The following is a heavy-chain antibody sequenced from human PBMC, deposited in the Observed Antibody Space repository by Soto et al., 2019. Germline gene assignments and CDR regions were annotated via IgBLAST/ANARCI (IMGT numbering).Heavy chain of an antibody. CDR3: ASCSTSCYTYYYYGMDV. CDR1: GGIFSSYA. CDR2: IIPIFGTA. J-gene: IGHJ6*02. Sequence: SVKVSCKASGGIFSSYAVSWVRQAPGQGLEWMGGIIPIFGTANYAQKFQGRVTITADESTSTAYMELSSLRSEDTAVYYCASCSTSCYTYYYYGMDVWGQGTTVTVSS. V-gene: IGHV1-69*13. D-gene: IGHD2-2*02.